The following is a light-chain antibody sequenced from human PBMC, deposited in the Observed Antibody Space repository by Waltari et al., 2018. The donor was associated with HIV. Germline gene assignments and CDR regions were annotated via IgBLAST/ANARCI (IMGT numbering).Light chain of an antibody. Sequence: SYDLSQPSSMFVSPGQRASIPCSGYDLGDSYVCWYQQRPGRSPVLVIYQHTKRPSGRHGPFAGSNAGNTSTLTIGGTHAIEEADYSCLAFAGRRGQLVFGGRTKLPVL. J-gene: IGLJ3*02. CDR1: DLGDSY. CDR2: QHT. V-gene: IGLV3-1*01. CDR3: LAFAGRRGQLV.